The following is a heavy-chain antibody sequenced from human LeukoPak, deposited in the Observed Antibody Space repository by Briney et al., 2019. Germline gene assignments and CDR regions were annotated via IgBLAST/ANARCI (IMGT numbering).Heavy chain of an antibody. Sequence: GESLKISCKGSGYSFTSYWIVWVRQMPGKGLEWMGIIYPGDSDTRYSPSFQGQVTISADKSISTAYLQWSSLKASDTAMYYCARHGGIAAAGTFGFDPWRQGTLVTVCS. D-gene: IGHD6-13*01. J-gene: IGHJ5*02. V-gene: IGHV5-51*01. CDR1: GYSFTSYW. CDR3: ARHGGIAAAGTFGFDP. CDR2: IYPGDSDT.